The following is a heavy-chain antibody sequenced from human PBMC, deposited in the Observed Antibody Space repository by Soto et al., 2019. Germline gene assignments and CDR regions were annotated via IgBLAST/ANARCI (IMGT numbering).Heavy chain of an antibody. CDR2: IYYSGST. V-gene: IGHV4-39*01. Sequence: SETLSLTCTVSGGSISSSSFHWGWIRQPPGKGLEWIGSIYYSGSTYYSPSLKSRVTISVDTSKNQFSLKLSSVTAADTAVYYCARHSGSGSYYRNSLYYFDYWGQGTLVTVSS. J-gene: IGHJ4*02. D-gene: IGHD3-10*01. CDR3: ARHSGSGSYYRNSLYYFDY. CDR1: GGSISSSSFH.